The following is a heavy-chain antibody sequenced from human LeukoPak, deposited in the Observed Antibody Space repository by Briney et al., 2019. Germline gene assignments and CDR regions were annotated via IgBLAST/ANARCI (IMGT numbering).Heavy chain of an antibody. CDR2: IRSDGSNK. Sequence: GGSLRLPCAASGFTFSSYGMHWVRQAPGKGLEWVAFIRSDGSNKYYAESVKGRFTISRDNSKLYLQMNSLRAEDTAVYYCAELGITMIGGVWGKGTTVTISS. CDR1: GFTFSSYG. CDR3: AELGITMIGGV. J-gene: IGHJ6*04. D-gene: IGHD3-10*02. V-gene: IGHV3-30*02.